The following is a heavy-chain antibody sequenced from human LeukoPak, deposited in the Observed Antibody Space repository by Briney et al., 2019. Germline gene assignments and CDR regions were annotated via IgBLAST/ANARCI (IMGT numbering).Heavy chain of an antibody. V-gene: IGHV1-24*01. CDR1: GYTLSELS. CDR3: SSSGVEEWQGLHF. Sequence: ASVKVSCKVSGYTLSELSMHWVRQSPVKGLEWMGGFDVAETDTIYAQKFQGRVTMTEDTSTDSAYMELNSLSSEDTAVYYCSSSGVEEWQGLHFWGQGTLVTVSS. CDR2: FDVAETDT. J-gene: IGHJ4*02. D-gene: IGHD3-3*01.